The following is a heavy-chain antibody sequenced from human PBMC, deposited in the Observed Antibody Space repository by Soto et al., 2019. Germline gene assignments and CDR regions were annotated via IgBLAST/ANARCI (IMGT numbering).Heavy chain of an antibody. CDR2: ISSSSSTI. V-gene: IGHV3-48*02. CDR1: GFTFSSYS. J-gene: IGHJ4*02. D-gene: IGHD3-10*01. CDR3: ARAPSRDWFGLRKNDY. Sequence: EVQLVESGGGLVQPGGSLRLSCAASGFTFSSYSMNWVRQAPGKGLERVSYISSSSSTIYYADSVKGRFTISRDNAKNSLYLQMNSLRDEDTAVYYCARAPSRDWFGLRKNDYWGQGTLVTVSS.